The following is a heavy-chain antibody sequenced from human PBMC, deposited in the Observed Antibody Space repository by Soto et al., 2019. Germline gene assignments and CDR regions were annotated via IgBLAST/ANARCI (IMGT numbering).Heavy chain of an antibody. V-gene: IGHV3-23*01. J-gene: IGHJ6*01. CDR1: GFTFNNYA. Sequence: EVQLLESGGGLVQPGWSLRLSCAASGFTFNNYAMTWVRQAPGKGLEWVSTISGSDDSTYYADYVKGRLTISRDNSKNALYLQMSSLRAEDTALYYCVKDWTGDTCPCMDVWGQGTTVTVSS. CDR3: VKDWTGDTCPCMDV. CDR2: ISGSDDST. D-gene: IGHD2-8*02.